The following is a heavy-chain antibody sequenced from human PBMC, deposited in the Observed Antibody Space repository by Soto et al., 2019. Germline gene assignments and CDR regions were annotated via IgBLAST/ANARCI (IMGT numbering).Heavy chain of an antibody. CDR1: GGSINSGDYY. V-gene: IGHV4-30-4*01. D-gene: IGHD3-10*01. CDR2: IFHSGST. CDR3: ARDRYYGSGTYYNFYSGMDV. J-gene: IGHJ6*02. Sequence: KTSETLSLTCTVSGGSINSGDYYWTWVRQPPGKGLEWIGNIFHSGSTYYTPSLQSRVTISLDTSKNHFSPKLSSVTPADTAVYYCARDRYYGSGTYYNFYSGMDVWGQGTKVTVS.